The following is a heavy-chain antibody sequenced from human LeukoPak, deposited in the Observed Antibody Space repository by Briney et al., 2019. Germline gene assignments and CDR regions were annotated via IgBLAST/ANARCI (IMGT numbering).Heavy chain of an antibody. CDR2: IYTSGST. CDR3: ARSWGDFGFDY. CDR1: GGSISSGSYY. V-gene: IGHV4-61*02. D-gene: IGHD3-16*01. Sequence: SETLSLTCTVSGGSISSGSYYWSWIRQPAGKGLEWIGRIYTSGSTNYNPSLKSRVTISVDTSKNQFSLKLSSVTAADTAVYYCARSWGDFGFDYWGQGTLVTVSS. J-gene: IGHJ4*02.